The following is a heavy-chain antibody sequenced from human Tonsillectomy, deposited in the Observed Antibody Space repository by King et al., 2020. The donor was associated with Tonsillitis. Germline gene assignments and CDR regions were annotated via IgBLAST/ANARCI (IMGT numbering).Heavy chain of an antibody. CDR3: TTEGGWEQPWDY. CDR2: IKSKTDGGTT. Sequence: VQLVQSGGGLVKPGGSLRLSCAAAGFTFSNAWMNWVRQAPGKGLEWVGRIKSKTDGGTTDYAAPVKGRFTISRDDSKTTLYLQMNSLKTDDTAVYYCTTEGGWEQPWDYWGQGTLVTVSS. D-gene: IGHD1/OR15-1a*01. V-gene: IGHV3-15*07. CDR1: GFTFSNAW. J-gene: IGHJ4*02.